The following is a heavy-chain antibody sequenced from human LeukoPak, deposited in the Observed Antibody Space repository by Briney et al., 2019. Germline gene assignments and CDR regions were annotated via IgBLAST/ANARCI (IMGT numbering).Heavy chain of an antibody. CDR1: GFTVSTNY. CDR3: AKDSGMWELLSPFYYYGMDV. J-gene: IGHJ6*02. V-gene: IGHV3-53*01. Sequence: GGSLRLSCAASGFTVSTNYMNWVRQAPGKGLEWVSVIYSGGSTYYADSVKGRFTISRDNSKNTLYLQMNSLRAEDTAVYYCAKDSGMWELLSPFYYYGMDVWGQGTTVTVSS. D-gene: IGHD1-26*01. CDR2: IYSGGST.